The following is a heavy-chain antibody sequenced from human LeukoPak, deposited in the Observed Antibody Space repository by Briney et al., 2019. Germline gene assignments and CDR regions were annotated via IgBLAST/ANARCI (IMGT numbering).Heavy chain of an antibody. Sequence: ASVKVSCKASGYTFTSYGISWVRQAPGQGLEWMGWISAYNGNTNYAQKLQGRVTMTTDTSTSTAYMELRSLRSDDTAVYYCARGSDSDSSMKLGNDYWGQGTLVTVSS. J-gene: IGHJ4*02. CDR2: ISAYNGNT. D-gene: IGHD3-22*01. V-gene: IGHV1-18*01. CDR1: GYTFTSYG. CDR3: ARGSDSDSSMKLGNDY.